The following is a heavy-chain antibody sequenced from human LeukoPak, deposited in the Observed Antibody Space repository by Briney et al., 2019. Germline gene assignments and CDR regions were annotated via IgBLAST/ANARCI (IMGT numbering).Heavy chain of an antibody. D-gene: IGHD3-10*01. CDR2: IRYDGSNK. CDR1: GFTFSSYG. CDR3: ARPYYYGSGSSG. V-gene: IGHV3-30*02. J-gene: IGHJ4*02. Sequence: GGSLRLSCAASGFTFSSYGMHWVRQAPGKGLEWVASIRYDGSNKYYADSVKGRFTISRDNAKNSLYLQMNSLRAEDAAVYYCARPYYYGSGSSGWGQGTLVTVSS.